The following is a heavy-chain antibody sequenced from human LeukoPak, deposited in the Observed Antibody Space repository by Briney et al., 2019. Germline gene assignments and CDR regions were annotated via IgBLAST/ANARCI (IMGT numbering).Heavy chain of an antibody. CDR1: GGSISSGGYY. J-gene: IGHJ4*02. CDR2: IYYSGST. Sequence: PSETLSLTCTVSGGSISSGGYYWSWIRQHPGKGLEWIGYIYYSGSTYYNPSLKSRVTISVDTSKNQFSLKLSSVTAADTAVYYCARVNSHYYDSSGYYYLFDYWGQGTLVTVSS. CDR3: ARVNSHYYDSSGYYYLFDY. D-gene: IGHD3-22*01. V-gene: IGHV4-31*03.